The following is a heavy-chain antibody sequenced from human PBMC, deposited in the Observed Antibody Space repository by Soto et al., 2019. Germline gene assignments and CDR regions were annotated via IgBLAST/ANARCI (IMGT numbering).Heavy chain of an antibody. J-gene: IGHJ3*01. CDR1: GGAISSSC. D-gene: IGHD1-7*01. Sequence: PPETLSLTCTVSGGAISSSCWSWIRHPPGKGLDWIGRSYPSGSTDYNASLKGRVTMLVDTSKNHLSLKLSSVTPSDTAVYYGARQQFNLNYALDAEALDLGSQGTMLTVSS. V-gene: IGHV4-4*07. CDR3: ARQQFNLNYALDAEALDL. CDR2: SYPSGST.